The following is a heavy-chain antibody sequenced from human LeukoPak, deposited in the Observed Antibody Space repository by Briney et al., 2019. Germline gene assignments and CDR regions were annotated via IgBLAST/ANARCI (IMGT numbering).Heavy chain of an antibody. Sequence: GGSLGLSCAASGFTFSSYAMSWVRQAPGKGLEWVSAISGSGGSTYYADSVKGRFTISRDNSKNTLYLQMNSLRAEDTAVYYCAKDTSGWYVRMVDYWGQGTLVTVSS. CDR1: GFTFSSYA. CDR2: ISGSGGST. J-gene: IGHJ4*02. CDR3: AKDTSGWYVRMVDY. V-gene: IGHV3-23*01. D-gene: IGHD6-19*01.